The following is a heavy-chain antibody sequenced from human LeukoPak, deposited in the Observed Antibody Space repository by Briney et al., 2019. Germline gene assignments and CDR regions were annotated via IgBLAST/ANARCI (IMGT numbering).Heavy chain of an antibody. CDR2: ISSSSSYI. J-gene: IGHJ5*02. CDR3: ARDRDSGSYNNWFDP. CDR1: GFTFSSYS. D-gene: IGHD1-26*01. V-gene: IGHV3-21*01. Sequence: PGGSLRLSCAASGFTFSSYSMNWVRQAPGKGLEWVSSISSSSSYIYYADSVKGRFTISRDNAKNSLYLQTNSLRAEDTAVYYCARDRDSGSYNNWFDPWGQGTLVTVSS.